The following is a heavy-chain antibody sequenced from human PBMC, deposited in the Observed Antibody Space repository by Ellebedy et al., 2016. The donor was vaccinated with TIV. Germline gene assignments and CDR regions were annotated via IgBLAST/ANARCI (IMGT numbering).Heavy chain of an antibody. D-gene: IGHD2-21*02. Sequence: GSLRLSCAVYGGSLSGYYWSWIRQPPGKGLEWIGEINHSGSTNYNSSLKSRVTILLDTSKNQFSLKLSSVTAADTAVYYCSRGVTDQNWGQGILVTVSS. CDR2: INHSGST. J-gene: IGHJ4*02. CDR3: SRGVTDQN. V-gene: IGHV4-34*01. CDR1: GGSLSGYY.